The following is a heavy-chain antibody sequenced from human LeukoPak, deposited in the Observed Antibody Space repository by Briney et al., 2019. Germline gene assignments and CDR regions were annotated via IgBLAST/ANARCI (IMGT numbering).Heavy chain of an antibody. CDR1: GFTFSSYS. CDR3: ASHSGSYDLHWFDP. D-gene: IGHD1-26*01. CDR2: ISSSSSTI. Sequence: GGSLRLSCAASGFTFSSYSMNWVRQALGKGLEWVSYISSSSSTIYYADSVKGRFTISRDNAKNSLYLQMNSLRAEDTAVYYCASHSGSYDLHWFDPWGQGTLVTVSS. V-gene: IGHV3-48*04. J-gene: IGHJ5*02.